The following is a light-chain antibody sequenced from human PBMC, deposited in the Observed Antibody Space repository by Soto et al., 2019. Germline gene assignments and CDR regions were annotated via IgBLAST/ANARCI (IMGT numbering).Light chain of an antibody. CDR3: CSYAGSSTL. V-gene: IGLV2-23*01. J-gene: IGLJ2*01. CDR1: SSDVGSYNL. CDR2: EGS. Sequence: ALTQPASVSGSPGQSITISCTGTSSDVGSYNLVSWYQQHPGKAPKLMIYEGSKRPSGVSNRFSGSKSGNTASLTISGLQAEDEADYYCCSYAGSSTLFGGGTKVTVL.